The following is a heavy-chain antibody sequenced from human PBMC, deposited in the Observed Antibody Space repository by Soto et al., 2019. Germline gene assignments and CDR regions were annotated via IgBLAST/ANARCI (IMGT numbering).Heavy chain of an antibody. D-gene: IGHD3-10*01. CDR3: AREGYYSGSGGYSPPRYYGMDV. J-gene: IGHJ6*02. CDR1: GYTFTRSG. V-gene: IGHV1-18*01. CDR2: ISSYNGDT. Sequence: ASVKVSCKASGYTFTRSGISWVRQAPGQGPEWMGWISSYNGDTNYAQTFQGRVTMTTDTSTSTAYMELKSLRSDDTAVYYCAREGYYSGSGGYSPPRYYGMDVWGQGTTVTVSS.